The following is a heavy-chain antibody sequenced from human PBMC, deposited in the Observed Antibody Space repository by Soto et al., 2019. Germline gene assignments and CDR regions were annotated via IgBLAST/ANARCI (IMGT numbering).Heavy chain of an antibody. J-gene: IGHJ4*02. CDR2: VYHSGTS. CDR1: RGSISSYY. Sequence: QVQLQESGPRLVKPSETLSLTCTVSRGSISSYYWSWIRQPPGKGPEWIGYVYHSGTSNYNPSLESRVTISLDMSKSQFSLKVNSVNAADTAVYYCATRPPGVWVGVFDYWSQGTLVTVSS. CDR3: ATRPPGVWVGVFDY. V-gene: IGHV4-59*01. D-gene: IGHD1-26*01.